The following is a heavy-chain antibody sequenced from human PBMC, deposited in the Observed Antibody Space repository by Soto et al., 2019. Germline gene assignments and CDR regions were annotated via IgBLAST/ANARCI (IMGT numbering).Heavy chain of an antibody. CDR2: FQSKTDGGTA. CDR3: TTDPSWFGQV. CDR1: GFAFSNAW. Sequence: EVQLVESGGGLVKPGGSLRLSCATSGFAFSNAWMNWVRQAPGKGLEWVGRFQSKTDGGTADFAAPVRGRFTISRDDSKNTLYLQMNSLKTEDTAVYYCTTDPSWFGQVWDQGTLVTVSS. J-gene: IGHJ4*02. V-gene: IGHV3-15*07. D-gene: IGHD3-10*01.